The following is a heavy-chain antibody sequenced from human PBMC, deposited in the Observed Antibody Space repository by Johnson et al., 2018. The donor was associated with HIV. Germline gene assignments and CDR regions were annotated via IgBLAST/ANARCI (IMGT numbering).Heavy chain of an antibody. CDR3: VTADRGSA. D-gene: IGHD1-26*01. J-gene: IGHJ3*01. CDR2: ISWNSGSI. CDR1: GFFFDDYA. Sequence: VQLVESGGGLERPGGSLRLSCAASGFFFDDYAIPWVRQAPGKGLEWVSGISWNSGSIGYADSVKGRFTISRDNAKNSLYLQMNSLRDEDTAVYYCVTADRGSAWGQGTTVTVSS. V-gene: IGHV3-9*01.